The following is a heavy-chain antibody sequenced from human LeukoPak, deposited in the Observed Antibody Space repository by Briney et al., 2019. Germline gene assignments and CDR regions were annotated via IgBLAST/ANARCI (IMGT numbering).Heavy chain of an antibody. J-gene: IGHJ4*02. CDR1: GYTLTELS. V-gene: IGHV1-24*01. CDR3: ATGARGWHLFDY. Sequence: ASVKVSCKVSGYTLTELSMHWVRQAPGKGLEWMGGFDPEDGETIYAQKFQGRVTMTEDTSTDTAYMELSSLRSEDTAVYYCATGARGWHLFDYWGQGTPVTVSS. D-gene: IGHD6-19*01. CDR2: FDPEDGET.